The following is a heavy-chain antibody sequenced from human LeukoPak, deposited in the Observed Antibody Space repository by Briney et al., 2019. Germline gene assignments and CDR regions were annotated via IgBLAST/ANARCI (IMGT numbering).Heavy chain of an antibody. CDR1: GFTFSSYW. Sequence: GGSLRLSCAASGFTFSSYWMHWVRQPPGQGLVWVSRINSDGSSTSYADSVKGRFTISRDNAKNTLYLQMSNLRAEDTAVYFCARGGGLDVWGQGATVTVSS. D-gene: IGHD3-16*01. CDR2: INSDGSST. V-gene: IGHV3-74*01. J-gene: IGHJ6*02. CDR3: ARGGGLDV.